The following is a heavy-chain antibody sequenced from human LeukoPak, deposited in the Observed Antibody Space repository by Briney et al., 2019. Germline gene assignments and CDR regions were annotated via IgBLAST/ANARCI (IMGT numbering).Heavy chain of an antibody. CDR3: AKDPSPLYCSSTSCSPYGMDV. CDR2: ISYDGSNK. CDR1: GFTFSSYA. J-gene: IGHJ6*02. D-gene: IGHD2-2*01. V-gene: IGHV3-30*18. Sequence: GSLRLSCAASGFTFSSYAMHWVRQAPGKGLEWVAVISYDGSNKYYADSVKGRFTISRDNSKNTLYLQMNSLRAEDTAVYYCAKDPSPLYCSSTSCSPYGMDVWGEGTTVTVSS.